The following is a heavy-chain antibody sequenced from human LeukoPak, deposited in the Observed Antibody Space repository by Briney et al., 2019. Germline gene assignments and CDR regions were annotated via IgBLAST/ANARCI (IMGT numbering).Heavy chain of an antibody. Sequence: SETLSLTCAVYGGSFSGYYWSWIRPPPGKGLEWIGEINHSGSTNYNPSLKSRVTISVDTSKNQFSLKLRSVTAADTAVYYCARGGAGNGGDAFDIWGQGTMVTVSS. V-gene: IGHV4-34*01. CDR3: ARGGAGNGGDAFDI. CDR1: GGSFSGYY. D-gene: IGHD1-1*01. J-gene: IGHJ3*02. CDR2: INHSGST.